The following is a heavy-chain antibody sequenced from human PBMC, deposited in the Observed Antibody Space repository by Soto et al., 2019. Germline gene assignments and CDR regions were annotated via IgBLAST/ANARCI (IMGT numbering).Heavy chain of an antibody. CDR2: IIPMFGTP. CDR3: AIGSVVVMGAATGGLIY. Sequence: QVQLVQSGAEVKKPGSSVKVSCKASGGTFSSHGITWVRQAPGQGLEWMGGIIPMFGTPKYAQRFQGRVSITADKSTTTAYMELSSLRSEDTAVYYCAIGSVVVMGAATGGLIYWGQGALFTVSS. CDR1: GGTFSSHG. J-gene: IGHJ4*02. V-gene: IGHV1-69*06. D-gene: IGHD2-21*01.